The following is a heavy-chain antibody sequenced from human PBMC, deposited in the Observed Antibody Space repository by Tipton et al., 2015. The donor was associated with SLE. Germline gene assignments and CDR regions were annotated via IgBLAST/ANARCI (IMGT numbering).Heavy chain of an antibody. Sequence: TLSLTCTVSGGSISSGGYYWSWIRQHPGKGLEWIWYIYYSGSTYYNPSLKSRVTISVDTSKNQFSLKLSSVTAADTAVYYCARDGYNLDAFDIWGQGTMVTVSS. CDR1: GGSISSGGYY. D-gene: IGHD5-24*01. CDR2: IYYSGST. V-gene: IGHV4-31*03. CDR3: ARDGYNLDAFDI. J-gene: IGHJ3*02.